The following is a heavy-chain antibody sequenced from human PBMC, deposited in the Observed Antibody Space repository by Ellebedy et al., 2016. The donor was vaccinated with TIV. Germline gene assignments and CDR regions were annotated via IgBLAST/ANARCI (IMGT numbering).Heavy chain of an antibody. CDR3: ARDKAGYDSSGYYGYHFDH. J-gene: IGHJ4*02. CDR2: ISGSGGRT. D-gene: IGHD3-22*01. CDR1: GFTFSSYA. V-gene: IGHV3-23*01. Sequence: EGSLRLSCAASGFTFSSYAMGWVRQAPGKGLEWVSGISGSGGRTYYADSVKGRFIISRDNAKNTVHLQMNSLRAEDTALYYCARDKAGYDSSGYYGYHFDHWGQGTLVTVSS.